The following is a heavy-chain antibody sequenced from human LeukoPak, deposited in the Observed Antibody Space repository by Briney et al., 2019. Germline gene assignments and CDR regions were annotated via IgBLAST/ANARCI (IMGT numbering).Heavy chain of an antibody. Sequence: PSETLSLTCAVYGGSFSGYYWSWIRQPPGKGLEWIGEINHSGSTNYNPSLKSRVTISVDTSKDQFSLKLSSVTAADTAVYYCARERGQLVTGDLDAFDIWGQGTMVTVSS. CDR3: ARERGQLVTGDLDAFDI. D-gene: IGHD6-6*01. J-gene: IGHJ3*02. CDR2: INHSGST. V-gene: IGHV4-34*01. CDR1: GGSFSGYY.